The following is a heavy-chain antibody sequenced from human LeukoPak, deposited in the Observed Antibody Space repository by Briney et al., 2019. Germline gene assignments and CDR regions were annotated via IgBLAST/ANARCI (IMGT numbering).Heavy chain of an antibody. CDR3: ATHYDILTGYQRYFDY. V-gene: IGHV1-69*06. CDR1: GGTFSSYA. Sequence: SVKVSCKASGGTFSSYAISWVRQAPGQGLEWMGGIIPIFGTANYAQKFQGRVTITADKSTSTAYMELSSLRPEDTAVYYCATHYDILTGYQRYFDYWGQGTLVTVSS. D-gene: IGHD3-9*01. J-gene: IGHJ4*02. CDR2: IIPIFGTA.